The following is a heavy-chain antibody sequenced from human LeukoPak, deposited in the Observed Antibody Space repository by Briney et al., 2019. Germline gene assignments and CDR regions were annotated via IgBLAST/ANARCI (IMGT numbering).Heavy chain of an antibody. J-gene: IGHJ3*02. CDR1: GFTFSTYR. Sequence: PERSLRLSCAASGFTFSTYRIHWVRQAPGKGVEWVAVMSYDGTNKYYAGSVKGRFTISRDNSKNTLYQQMNSLRTEDTAVYYCARRMAANAFDIWGQGTMVTVSS. CDR3: ARRMAANAFDI. D-gene: IGHD5-24*01. V-gene: IGHV3-30-3*01. CDR2: MSYDGTNK.